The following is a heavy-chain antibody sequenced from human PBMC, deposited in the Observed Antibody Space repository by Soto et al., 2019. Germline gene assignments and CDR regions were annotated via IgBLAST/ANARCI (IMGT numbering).Heavy chain of an antibody. J-gene: IGHJ6*03. CDR3: ARDDLSLTTVTTQYYYYYYYMDV. D-gene: IGHD4-4*01. Sequence: GGSLRLSCAASGFTFSSYWMSWVRQAPGKGLEWVANIKQDGSEKYYVDSVKGRFTISRDNAKNSLYLQMNSLRAEDTAVYYCARDDLSLTTVTTQYYYYYYYMDVWGKGTTVTVSS. V-gene: IGHV3-7*01. CDR1: GFTFSSYW. CDR2: IKQDGSEK.